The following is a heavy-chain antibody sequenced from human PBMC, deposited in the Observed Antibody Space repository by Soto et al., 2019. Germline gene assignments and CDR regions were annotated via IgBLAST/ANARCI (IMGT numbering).Heavy chain of an antibody. CDR3: ARRKERSGPHYFDY. V-gene: IGHV1-8*01. D-gene: IGHD6-25*01. Sequence: GVSVKVSCKASGYTFTTYDISWVRQATGQGLEWMGWMNPYSGNTGYAQEFQGRVTVTRSTSISTVYMELSGLRPDDTAVYYCARRKERSGPHYFDYWGQGSQVTVSS. CDR2: MNPYSGNT. J-gene: IGHJ4*02. CDR1: GYTFTTYD.